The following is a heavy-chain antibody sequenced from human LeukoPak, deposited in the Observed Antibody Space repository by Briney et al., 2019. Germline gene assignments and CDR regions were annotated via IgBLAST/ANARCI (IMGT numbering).Heavy chain of an antibody. D-gene: IGHD6-19*01. CDR1: GFTFSSYS. J-gene: IGHJ5*02. CDR2: ISSSSSYI. Sequence: PWGSLRLSCAASGFTFSSYSMNWIRQAPGKGLEWVSSISSSSSYIYYADSVKGRFTISRDNAKTSLYLQMNSLRAEDTAVYYCAPLPYSSGPNWFDPWGQGTLVTVSS. CDR3: APLPYSSGPNWFDP. V-gene: IGHV3-21*01.